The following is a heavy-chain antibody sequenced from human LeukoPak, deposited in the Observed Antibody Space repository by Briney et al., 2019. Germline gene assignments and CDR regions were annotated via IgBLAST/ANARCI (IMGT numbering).Heavy chain of an antibody. D-gene: IGHD6-19*01. J-gene: IGHJ4*02. Sequence: GGSLRLSCAASGFTVSTDYMNWVRQAPGKGLEWVSVIYSGGSTYYADSVKGRFTISRDNSKNTLYLQMNSLRAEDTAVYYCARGGIGVAGDFEYWGQGTLVTVSS. V-gene: IGHV3-53*01. CDR2: IYSGGST. CDR3: ARGGIGVAGDFEY. CDR1: GFTVSTDY.